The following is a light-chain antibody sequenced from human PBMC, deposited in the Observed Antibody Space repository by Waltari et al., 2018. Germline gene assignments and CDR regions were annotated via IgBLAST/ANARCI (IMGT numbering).Light chain of an antibody. CDR1: QSVGKY. CDR3: QKYVNLPAT. CDR2: EAS. Sequence: EIVLTQSPGTLSLSPGERATLSCRASQSVGKYLVWYQQKPGQAPRLLIYEASIRATGIPDRFSGSGSGTDFSLTISRLEPEDSAVYYCQKYVNLPATFGQGTKVEI. J-gene: IGKJ1*01. V-gene: IGKV3-20*01.